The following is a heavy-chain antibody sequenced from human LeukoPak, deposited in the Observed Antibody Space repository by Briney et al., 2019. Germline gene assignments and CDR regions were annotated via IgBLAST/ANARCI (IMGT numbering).Heavy chain of an antibody. V-gene: IGHV3-33*03. J-gene: IGHJ4*02. D-gene: IGHD1-26*01. CDR1: GFTFRSYG. Sequence: GRSLRLSCAASGFTFRSYGMHWGRQAPGKGLEWGAVICYDGSNQYYADSVKGRFTISRDNSKNTLYLQMNGPGAEDTAVYYCARGDIVGATATPFDDWGEGTLVTVS. CDR2: ICYDGSNQ. CDR3: ARGDIVGATATPFDD.